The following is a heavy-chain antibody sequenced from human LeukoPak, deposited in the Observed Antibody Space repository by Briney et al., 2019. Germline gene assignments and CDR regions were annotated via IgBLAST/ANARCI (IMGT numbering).Heavy chain of an antibody. D-gene: IGHD3-10*01. V-gene: IGHV3-23*01. CDR2: ISGSGGGT. CDR3: AKDDGSGSSSGNDY. Sequence: GGSLRLSCAASGFTFSSYAMNWVRQAPGKGLEWVSVISGSGGGTYYADSVKGRFTISRDNSKSTLYLQMNSLRVEDTAVYYCAKDDGSGSSSGNDYWGQGTLVTVSS. CDR1: GFTFSSYA. J-gene: IGHJ4*02.